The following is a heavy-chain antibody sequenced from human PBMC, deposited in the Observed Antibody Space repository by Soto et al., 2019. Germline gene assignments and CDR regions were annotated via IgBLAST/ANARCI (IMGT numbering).Heavy chain of an antibody. J-gene: IGHJ4*02. CDR3: AKDAAMVSSTFNYFDF. Sequence: GGSLRLSCAASGFFFSSYAMSWVRLAPGKGLEWVAGVGGSGGYTSNADSVKGRFTISRDNSKNILYLQMESLTEEDTAVYFCAKDAAMVSSTFNYFDFWGQGTQVTVSS. V-gene: IGHV3-23*01. CDR1: GFFFSSYA. CDR2: VGGSGGYT. D-gene: IGHD6-13*01.